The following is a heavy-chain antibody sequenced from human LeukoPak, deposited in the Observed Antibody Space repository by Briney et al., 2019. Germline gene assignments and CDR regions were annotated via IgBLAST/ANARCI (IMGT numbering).Heavy chain of an antibody. D-gene: IGHD2-15*01. Sequence: SSETLSLTCTVSGGSISSSSYYWGWIRQPPGKGLEWIGSIYYSGSTYYNPSLKSRVTISVDTSKNQFSLKLSSVTAADTAVYYCAGIVVVVAATTHWGQGTLVTVSS. J-gene: IGHJ4*02. CDR1: GGSISSSSYY. V-gene: IGHV4-39*07. CDR3: AGIVVVVAATTH. CDR2: IYYSGST.